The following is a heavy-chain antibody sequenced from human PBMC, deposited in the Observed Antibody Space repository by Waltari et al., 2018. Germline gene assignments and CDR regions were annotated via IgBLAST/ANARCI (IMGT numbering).Heavy chain of an antibody. CDR2: ISSSSSYI. J-gene: IGHJ4*02. Sequence: EVQLVASGGGLVKPGGSLRLSCAASGFTFSSYSMNWVRQAPGKGLEWVSSISSSSSYIYYADSVKGRYTISRDNAKNSRYLQMNSLRAEDRAVYYCARVGGGDTDYWGQGTLVTVSS. D-gene: IGHD3-16*01. CDR3: ARVGGGDTDY. V-gene: IGHV3-21*01. CDR1: GFTFSSYS.